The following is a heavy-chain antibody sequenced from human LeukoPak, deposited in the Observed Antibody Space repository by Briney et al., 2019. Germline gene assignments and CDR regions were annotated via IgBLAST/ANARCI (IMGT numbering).Heavy chain of an antibody. V-gene: IGHV3-48*01. CDR1: GFTFSTYS. Sequence: ESLTLSCAASGFTFSTYSMNWVRQAPGKGLEWVSHITSSGSTKYYADSLKGRSTISRDNAKNSLYLEMNSLRAEDTAVYYCARGLSGYSSSLGYWGQGTLVTVSS. CDR2: ITSSGSTK. CDR3: ARGLSGYSSSLGY. D-gene: IGHD6-6*01. J-gene: IGHJ4*02.